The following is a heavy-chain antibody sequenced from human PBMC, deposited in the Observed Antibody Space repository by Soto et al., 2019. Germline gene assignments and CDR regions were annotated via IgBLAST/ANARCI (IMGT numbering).Heavy chain of an antibody. J-gene: IGHJ4*02. Sequence: SGGSLRLSCAASGFTFSSYAMSWVRQAPGKGLEWVSAISGSGGSTYYADSVKGRFTISRDNSKNTLYLQMNSLRAEDTAVHYWAKAPSPIGLLDRFDYWGQGTLVTVSS. CDR3: AKAPSPIGLLDRFDY. D-gene: IGHD5-18*01. CDR2: ISGSGGST. V-gene: IGHV3-23*01. CDR1: GFTFSSYA.